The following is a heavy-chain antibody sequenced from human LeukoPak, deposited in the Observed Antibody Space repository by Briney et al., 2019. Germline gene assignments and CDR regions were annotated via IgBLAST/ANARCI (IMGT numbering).Heavy chain of an antibody. CDR1: GFTFSSYA. J-gene: IGHJ6*03. Sequence: GGSLRLSCAASGFTFSSYAMSWVRQAPGKGLEWVSGISGSGGSTNYAGSVKGRFTISRDNSKNTLYLQMNSLRVEDTAVYYCAKDQGVYYMDVWGKGTTVTVSS. CDR3: AKDQGVYYMDV. D-gene: IGHD3-10*01. V-gene: IGHV3-23*01. CDR2: ISGSGGST.